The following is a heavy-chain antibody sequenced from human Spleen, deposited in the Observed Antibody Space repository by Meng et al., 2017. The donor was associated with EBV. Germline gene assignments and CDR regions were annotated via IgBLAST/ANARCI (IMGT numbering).Heavy chain of an antibody. V-gene: IGHV4-34*01. Sequence: QVLLQLGDGGLLKPSETLSLACGDHGGALSGYYWNWIRQPPGKGLEWIGEINHSESTDYNPSLKIRVTISVDTSKHQFSLKLSSVTAADTAVYYCARGGKQQLVRRNWFDPWGQGTLVTVSS. CDR1: GGALSGYY. J-gene: IGHJ5*02. D-gene: IGHD1-1*01. CDR3: ARGGKQQLVRRNWFDP. CDR2: INHSEST.